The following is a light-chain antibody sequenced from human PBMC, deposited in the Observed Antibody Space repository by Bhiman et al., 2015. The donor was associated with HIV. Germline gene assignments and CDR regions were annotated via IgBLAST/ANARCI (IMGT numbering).Light chain of an antibody. V-gene: IGLV1-44*01. CDR3: AAWDDSLNGLV. CDR2: SNN. J-gene: IGLJ2*01. CDR1: SSDVGGYNY. Sequence: QSALTQPASVSGSPGQSIIISCTGTSSDVGGYNYVYWYQQLPGTAPKLLIYSNNQRPSGVPDRFSGSKSGTSASLAISGLQSEDEADYYCAAWDDSLNGLVFGGGTKLTVL.